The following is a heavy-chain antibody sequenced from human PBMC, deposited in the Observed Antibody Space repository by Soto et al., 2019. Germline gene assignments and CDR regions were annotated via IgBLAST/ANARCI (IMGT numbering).Heavy chain of an antibody. CDR2: SHYSGNT. CDR1: GGSIITHY. CDR3: ARGASEYSYGYWFDP. V-gene: IGHV4-59*11. Sequence: SETLSLTCTVSGGSIITHYWSWIRQPPEKGLEWIGYSHYSGNTDYNPSLRSRVTMAVDTSKSQVSLNLNSVTAADTAIYYCARGASEYSYGYWFDPWGPGILVTVSS. D-gene: IGHD5-18*01. J-gene: IGHJ5*02.